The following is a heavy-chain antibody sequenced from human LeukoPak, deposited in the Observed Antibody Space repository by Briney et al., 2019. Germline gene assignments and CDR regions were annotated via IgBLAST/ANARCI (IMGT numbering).Heavy chain of an antibody. CDR2: ISGSGGST. V-gene: IGHV3-23*01. CDR3: VKDSTYGRGKYYFDS. J-gene: IGHJ4*02. Sequence: PGGSLRLSCAASGFTFSGYAMSWVRQAPGKGLVWVSAISGSGGSTYYADSVKGRFTISGDNSKNTRYLQMNSLRAEDTAVYYCVKDSTYGRGKYYFDSWGQGTLVTVSS. CDR1: GFTFSGYA. D-gene: IGHD3-10*02.